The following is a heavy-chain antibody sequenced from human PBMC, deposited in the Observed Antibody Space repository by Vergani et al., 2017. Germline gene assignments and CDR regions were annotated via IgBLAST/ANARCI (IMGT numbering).Heavy chain of an antibody. V-gene: IGHV3-23*01. J-gene: IGHJ6*03. Sequence: EVQLLESGGGLVQPGGSLRLSCAASGFTFSSYAMSWVRRAPGKGLEWVSAISGSGGSTYYADSVKGRFTISRDNSKNTLYLQMNSLRAEDTAVYYCAKVAAAGSIYYYYYYMDVWGKGTTVTVSS. CDR2: ISGSGGST. CDR1: GFTFSSYA. CDR3: AKVAAAGSIYYYYYYMDV. D-gene: IGHD6-13*01.